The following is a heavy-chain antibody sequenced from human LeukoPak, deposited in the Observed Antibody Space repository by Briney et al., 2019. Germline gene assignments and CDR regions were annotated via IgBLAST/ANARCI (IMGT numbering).Heavy chain of an antibody. J-gene: IGHJ6*02. CDR2: ISSSSNYI. CDR1: GFTFSSYS. D-gene: IGHD3-9*01. V-gene: IGHV3-21*01. CDR3: ARDNGVDILTGYYVQYYYYGVDV. Sequence: SGGSLRLSCAASGFTFSSYSMNWVRQAPGKGLEWVSSISSSSNYIYYADSVQGRFTISRDNAKNSLNHQMKSLSAEETAVYYCARDNGVDILTGYYVQYYYYGVDVWGQGTTVTVSS.